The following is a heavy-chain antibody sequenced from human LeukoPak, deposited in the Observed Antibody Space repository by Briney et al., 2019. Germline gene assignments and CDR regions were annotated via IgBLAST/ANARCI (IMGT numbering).Heavy chain of an antibody. CDR2: INHSGST. CDR1: GGSFSGYY. D-gene: IGHD3-10*01. CDR3: ARHVSTYYYGSGSYYRSYYFDY. V-gene: IGHV4-34*01. Sequence: SETLSLTCAVYGGSFSGYYWSWIRQPPGKGLEWIGEINHSGSTNYNPSLKSRVTISVDTSKNQFSLKLSSVTAADTAVYYCARHVSTYYYGSGSYYRSYYFDYWGQGTLVTVSS. J-gene: IGHJ4*02.